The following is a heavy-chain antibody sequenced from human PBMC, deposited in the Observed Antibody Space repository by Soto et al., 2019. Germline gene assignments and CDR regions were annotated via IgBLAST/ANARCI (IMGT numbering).Heavy chain of an antibody. D-gene: IGHD1-26*01. CDR3: ARDLGAQIVDY. V-gene: IGHV4-59*12. CDR2: IYYSGST. J-gene: IGHJ4*02. Sequence: SETLSLTCTVSGGTISSWYWSWIRQPPGKGLEWIGYIYYSGSTNCNPSLKSRVTISVDTSKNQFSLKLSSVTAADTAVYYCARDLGAQIVDYWGQGTLVTVSS. CDR1: GGTISSWY.